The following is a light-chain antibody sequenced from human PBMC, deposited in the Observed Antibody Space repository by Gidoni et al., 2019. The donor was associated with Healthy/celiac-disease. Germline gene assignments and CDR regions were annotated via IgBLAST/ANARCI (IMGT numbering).Light chain of an antibody. CDR3: SSYTSSSTPV. Sequence: QSALTQPASVSGSPGQSITISCTGTSSDVGGYNYVTWYQQHPGKAPNLMIYEVSNRPYGVSNRCSGSKSGNAASLTISGLQAEDEADYYCSSYTSSSTPVFGGGTKLTVL. CDR1: SSDVGGYNY. J-gene: IGLJ2*01. V-gene: IGLV2-14*01. CDR2: EVS.